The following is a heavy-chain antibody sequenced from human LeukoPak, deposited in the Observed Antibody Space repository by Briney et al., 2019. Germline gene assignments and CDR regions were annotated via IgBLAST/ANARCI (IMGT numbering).Heavy chain of an antibody. CDR3: AKERAATTHFDY. CDR1: GFTFSTYG. J-gene: IGHJ4*02. CDR2: ISYDGGTK. D-gene: IGHD1-26*01. Sequence: GTSLRLSCAASGFTFSTYGMHWVRQAPGKGLEWVAVISYDGGTKYYGDSVRGRFTISRDNLKNTLSLQMDSLRAGDTAVYFCAKERAATTHFDYWGQGALVTVSS. V-gene: IGHV3-30*18.